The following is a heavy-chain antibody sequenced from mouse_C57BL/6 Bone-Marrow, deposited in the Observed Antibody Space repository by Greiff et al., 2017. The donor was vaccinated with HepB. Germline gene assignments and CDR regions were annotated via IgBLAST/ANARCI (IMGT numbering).Heavy chain of an antibody. Sequence: EVQRVESGPGLVKPSQSLSLTCSVTGYSITSGYYWNWIRQFPGNKLEWMGYISYDGSNNYNPSLKNRISITRDTSKNQFFLKLNSVTTEDTATYYCARGGGLDYWGQGTTLTVSS. CDR1: GYSITSGYY. J-gene: IGHJ2*01. CDR3: ARGGGLDY. CDR2: ISYDGSN. V-gene: IGHV3-6*01.